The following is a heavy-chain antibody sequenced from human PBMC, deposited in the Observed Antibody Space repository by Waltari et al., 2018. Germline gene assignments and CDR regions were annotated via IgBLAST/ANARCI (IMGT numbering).Heavy chain of an antibody. D-gene: IGHD3-10*01. CDR3: ARNHYGSGSSFDS. V-gene: IGHV1-46*01. CDR1: GYTFTMNH. Sequence: QVQLVQSGAEVKKPGASVKVSCKASGYTFTMNHMHWVRQAPGHGPQWMGIINPSEGTTTYAQKFQGRVIMTRDTSTTTVYMELSGLRSEDTAVYYCARNHYGSGSSFDSWGQGTLVTVSS. CDR2: INPSEGTT. J-gene: IGHJ4*02.